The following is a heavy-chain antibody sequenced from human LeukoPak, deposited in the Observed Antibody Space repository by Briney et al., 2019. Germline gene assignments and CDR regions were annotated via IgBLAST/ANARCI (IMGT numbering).Heavy chain of an antibody. D-gene: IGHD6-19*01. CDR2: INSDGSST. V-gene: IGHV3-74*01. CDR3: ARVDSSGWYYYYGMDV. J-gene: IGHJ6*04. Sequence: LSCAASGFTFSSYWMHWVRQAPGKGLVWVSRINSDGSSTSYADSVKGRFTISRDNAKNTLYLQMNSLRAEDTAVYYCARVDSSGWYYYYGMDVWGKGTTVTVSS. CDR1: GFTFSSYW.